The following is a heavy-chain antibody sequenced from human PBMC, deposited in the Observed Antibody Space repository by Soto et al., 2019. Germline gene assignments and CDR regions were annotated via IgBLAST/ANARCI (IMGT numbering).Heavy chain of an antibody. D-gene: IGHD6-13*01. CDR2: ISSSGSTI. Sequence: PGGSLRLSCAASGFNFSSYEMNWVRQAPGKGLEWVSYISSSGSTIYYADSVKGRFTISRDNAKNSLYLQMNSLRAEDTAVYYCARESAAGTADYWGQGTLVTVS. CDR3: ARESAAGTADY. J-gene: IGHJ4*02. CDR1: GFNFSSYE. V-gene: IGHV3-48*03.